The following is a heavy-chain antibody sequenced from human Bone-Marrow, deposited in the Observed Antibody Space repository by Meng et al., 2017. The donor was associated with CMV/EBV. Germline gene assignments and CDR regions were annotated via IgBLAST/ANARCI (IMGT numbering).Heavy chain of an antibody. D-gene: IGHD2-2*01. J-gene: IGHJ3*01. Sequence: GGSLRLSCAASGFTFSSYSMNWVRQAPGKGLEWVSYISSSSSTIYYADSVKGRFTISRDNANNSLYLHMNSLRAEDTAIYYCARDPRFFQLWGQGTMVTVSS. CDR3: ARDPRFFQL. CDR1: GFTFSSYS. CDR2: ISSSSSTI. V-gene: IGHV3-48*04.